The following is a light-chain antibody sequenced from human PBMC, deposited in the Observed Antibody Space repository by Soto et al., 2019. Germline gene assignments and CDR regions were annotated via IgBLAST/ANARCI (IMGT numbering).Light chain of an antibody. CDR1: QSISRW. J-gene: IGKJ5*01. CDR3: QQLHSYPVT. V-gene: IGKV1-5*01. CDR2: DAS. Sequence: DIQMTQSPSTLSASVGDTVTINCRASQSISRWLAWYQKKPGKAPQILISDASILENGVPSRFSGSGSGTDFNLTISRLQTEDSATYYCQQLHSYPVTFGQGTRREIK.